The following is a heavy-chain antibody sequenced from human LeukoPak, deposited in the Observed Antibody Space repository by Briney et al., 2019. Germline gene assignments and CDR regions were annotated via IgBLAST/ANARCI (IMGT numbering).Heavy chain of an antibody. Sequence: SETLSLTCTVSSGSIRNSNYYWGWIRQPPGKGLEWIGEINHSGSTNYNPSLKSRVTISVDTPKNQFSLKLSSVTAADTAVYYCARVTETYYYDSSGYYYVWGYYFDYWGQGTLVTVSS. CDR3: ARVTETYYYDSSGYYYVWGYYFDY. D-gene: IGHD3-22*01. CDR1: SGSIRNSNYY. CDR2: INHSGST. V-gene: IGHV4-39*01. J-gene: IGHJ4*02.